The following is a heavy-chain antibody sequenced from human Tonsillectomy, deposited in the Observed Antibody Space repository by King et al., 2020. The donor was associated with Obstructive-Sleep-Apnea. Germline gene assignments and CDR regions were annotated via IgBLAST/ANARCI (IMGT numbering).Heavy chain of an antibody. CDR3: ASDTMGYSSAAPYGMDV. Sequence: QLVQSGAEVKKPGSSVKVSCKASGGTFSSYAISWVRQAPGQGLEWMGGIIPIFGTANYAQTFQGRVTITADESTSTAYMELSSLRSEDTAVYYCASDTMGYSSAAPYGMDVWGQGTTVTVSS. J-gene: IGHJ6*02. CDR1: GGTFSSYA. D-gene: IGHD6-25*01. V-gene: IGHV1-69*12. CDR2: IIPIFGTA.